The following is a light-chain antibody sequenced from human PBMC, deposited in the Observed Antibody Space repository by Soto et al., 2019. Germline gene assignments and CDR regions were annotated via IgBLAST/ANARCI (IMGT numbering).Light chain of an antibody. J-gene: IGKJ5*01. CDR3: QQYGSSSIT. CDR2: GAS. CDR1: QSVSSSY. V-gene: IGKV3-20*01. Sequence: DIVMTQSPATLSVSPGERATLSCRASQSVSSSYLAWYQQKPGQAPRLLIYGASSRATGIPDRFSGSGSGTDFTLTISRLEPEDFAVYYCQQYGSSSITFGQGTRLEIK.